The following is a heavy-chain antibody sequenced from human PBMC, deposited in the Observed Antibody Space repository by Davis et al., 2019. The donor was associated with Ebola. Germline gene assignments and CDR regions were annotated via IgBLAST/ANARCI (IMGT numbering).Heavy chain of an antibody. J-gene: IGHJ6*02. V-gene: IGHV3-21*06. CDR2: ISGSGSTI. D-gene: IGHD2-2*01. CDR1: GFTFSSYA. Sequence: GESLKISCAASGFTFSSYAMSWVRQAPGKGLEWVSAISGSGSTIYYADSVKGRFTISRDNAKNSLYLQMNNLRAEDTAVYYCAREYVVVVPAARYYSGMDVWGQGTTVTVSS. CDR3: AREYVVVVPAARYYSGMDV.